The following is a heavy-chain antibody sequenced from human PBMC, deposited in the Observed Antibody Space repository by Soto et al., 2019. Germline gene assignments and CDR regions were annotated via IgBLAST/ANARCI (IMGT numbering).Heavy chain of an antibody. Sequence: PSETLSLTCAAHNGSFTDYFWTWIRQSPGRGLEWIGEINHRGGATYNPSLRSRVTISIDTSKNHFSLSLRSLTAADTAVYYCVARGMTYDFLSGPNPCDPWGHGTRVTV. CDR2: INHRGGA. J-gene: IGHJ5*02. CDR1: NGSFTDYF. CDR3: VARGMTYDFLSGPNPCDP. D-gene: IGHD3-3*01. V-gene: IGHV4-34*01.